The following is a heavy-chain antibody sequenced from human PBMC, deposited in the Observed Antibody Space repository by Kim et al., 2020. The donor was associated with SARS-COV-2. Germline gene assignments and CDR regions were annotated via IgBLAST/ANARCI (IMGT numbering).Heavy chain of an antibody. J-gene: IGHJ4*02. CDR3: TTGHFGLMVRGVMVSDFDY. Sequence: GGSLRLSCAASGFTFSNAWMSWVRQAPGKGLEWVGRIKSKTDGGTTDYAAPVKGRFTISRDDSKNTLYLQMNSLKTEDTAVYYCTTGHFGLMVRGVMVSDFDYWGQGTLVTVSS. V-gene: IGHV3-15*01. CDR2: IKSKTDGGTT. CDR1: GFTFSNAW. D-gene: IGHD3-10*01.